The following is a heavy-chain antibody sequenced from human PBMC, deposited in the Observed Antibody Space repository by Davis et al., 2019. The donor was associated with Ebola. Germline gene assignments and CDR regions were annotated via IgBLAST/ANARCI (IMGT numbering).Heavy chain of an antibody. J-gene: IGHJ5*02. CDR1: GFTFISYA. CDR3: AKGTGSSGWYWFDP. V-gene: IGHV3-23*01. Sequence: GESLKISCAASGFTFISYAMNWVRQAPGKGLEWVSGISGSGDSTYYADSVRGRFTISRYNSKTTLYLQMNSLRAEDTAVYYCAKGTGSSGWYWFDPWGQGTLVTVSS. D-gene: IGHD6-19*01. CDR2: ISGSGDST.